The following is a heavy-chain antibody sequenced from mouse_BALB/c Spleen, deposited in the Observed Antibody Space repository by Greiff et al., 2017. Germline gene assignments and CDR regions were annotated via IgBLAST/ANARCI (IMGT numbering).Heavy chain of an antibody. J-gene: IGHJ3*01. CDR3: ARRGITTVVAPGFAY. V-gene: IGHV14-3*02. CDR1: GFNIKDTY. Sequence: EVKLMESGAELVKPGASVKLSCTASGFNIKDTYMHWVKQRPEQGLEWIGRIDPANGNTKYDPKFQGKATITADTSSNTAYLQLSSLTSEDTAVYYCARRGITTVVAPGFAYWGQGTLVTVSA. CDR2: IDPANGNT. D-gene: IGHD1-1*01.